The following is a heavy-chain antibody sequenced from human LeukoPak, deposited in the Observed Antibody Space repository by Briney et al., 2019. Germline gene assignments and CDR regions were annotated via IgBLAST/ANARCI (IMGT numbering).Heavy chain of an antibody. CDR2: IVPILGIT. CDR3: ARDRSIVGSNMGLDY. Sequence: GASVRVSCKASGYSFSDYFMQWVRHAPGQGLEWMGRIVPILGITDYAQKFQGRVTITADKSTSTAYMELSRLRFEDTAFYYCARDRSIVGSNMGLDYWGQGTQVTVSS. D-gene: IGHD1-26*01. CDR1: GYSFSDYF. J-gene: IGHJ4*02. V-gene: IGHV1-69*04.